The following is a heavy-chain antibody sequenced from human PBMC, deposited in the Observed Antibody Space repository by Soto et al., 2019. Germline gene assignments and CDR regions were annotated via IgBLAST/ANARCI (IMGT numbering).Heavy chain of an antibody. CDR3: AHSDVLQYYYYYGMDV. CDR1: GFSLSTSGVG. D-gene: IGHD2-15*01. CDR2: IYWDDDK. Sequence: QITLKESGPTLVKPTQTLTLTCTFSGFSLSTSGVGVGWIRQPPGKALEWLALIYWDDDKRYSPSLKSRLTITXXTXKXXVVLTMTNMDPVDTATYYCAHSDVLQYYYYYGMDVWGQGTTVTVSS. V-gene: IGHV2-5*02. J-gene: IGHJ6*02.